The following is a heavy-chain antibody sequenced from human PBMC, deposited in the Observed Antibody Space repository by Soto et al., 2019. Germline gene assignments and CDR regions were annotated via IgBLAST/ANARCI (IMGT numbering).Heavy chain of an antibody. V-gene: IGHV3-23*01. CDR2: ISGSADST. CDR3: AKTRGAMIYAISVYGMDV. CDR1: GFSFSSFA. Sequence: EVQLLESGGGFIHPGGSLRLSCAASGFSFSSFAMNWVRQAPGKGLEGVSIISGSADSTFYADSVKGRFTISRDNYKSTLYLQITSLRAEDTAVYYCAKTRGAMIYAISVYGMDVWGQGTTVTVSS. D-gene: IGHD2-8*01. J-gene: IGHJ6*02.